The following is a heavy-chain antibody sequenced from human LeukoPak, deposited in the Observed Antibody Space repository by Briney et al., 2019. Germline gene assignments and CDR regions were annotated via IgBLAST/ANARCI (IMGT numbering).Heavy chain of an antibody. J-gene: IGHJ4*02. V-gene: IGHV1-2*02. D-gene: IGHD5-24*01. CDR3: ARGSSLRRWLQFWRGGVDY. CDR2: INPNSGGT. CDR1: GYTFTGYY. Sequence: GASVKVSCKASGYTFTGYYMHWVRQAPGQGLEWMGWINPNSGGTNYAQKFQGRVTMTRDTSISTAYMELSSLRSEDTAVYYCARGSSLRRWLQFWRGGVDYWGQGTLVTVSS.